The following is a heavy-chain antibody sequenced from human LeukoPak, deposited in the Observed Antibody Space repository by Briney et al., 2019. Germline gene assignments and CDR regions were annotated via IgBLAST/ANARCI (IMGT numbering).Heavy chain of an antibody. V-gene: IGHV4-59*01. J-gene: IGHJ4*02. CDR3: AVVYASWSFDY. CDR2: VYYSGNT. Sequence: SETLSLTCSVSGVSISNYYWTWIRHPPGKGLEWVGYVYYSGNTNYNPSLKGRVTISVDTSKMQLSLRLTSVTAADTYVYYRAVVYASWSFDYWGQGTLVTVSS. D-gene: IGHD2-2*01. CDR1: GVSISNYY.